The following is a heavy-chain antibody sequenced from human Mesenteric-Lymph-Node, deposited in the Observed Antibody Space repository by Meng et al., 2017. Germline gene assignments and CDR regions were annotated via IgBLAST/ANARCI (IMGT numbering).Heavy chain of an antibody. D-gene: IGHD4-17*01. CDR1: GFTFTTYG. CDR3: ARGAGDYGPFDF. V-gene: IGHV3-21*06. J-gene: IGHJ4*02. CDR2: ISSTGSYI. Sequence: GESLKISCAASGFTFTTYGIHWVRQAPGKGLEWVASISSTGSYIYYAESAKGRFTISRDKANNLLYLQMSRLSADDTAVYQCARGAGDYGPFDFWGRGTQVTVSS.